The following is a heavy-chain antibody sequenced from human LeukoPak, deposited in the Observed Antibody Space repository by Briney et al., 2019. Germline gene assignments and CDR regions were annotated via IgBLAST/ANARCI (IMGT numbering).Heavy chain of an antibody. V-gene: IGHV3-74*01. CDR2: INSDGSST. CDR3: AKDGSRRDEAFDI. Sequence: PGGSLRLSCAASGFTFSSHWMHWVRQAPGKGLEWVSRINSDGSSTSYADSVKGRFTISRDNAKNTLYLQMNSLRAEDTAVYYCAKDGSRRDEAFDIWGQGTMVTVSS. J-gene: IGHJ3*02. CDR1: GFTFSSHW. D-gene: IGHD5-24*01.